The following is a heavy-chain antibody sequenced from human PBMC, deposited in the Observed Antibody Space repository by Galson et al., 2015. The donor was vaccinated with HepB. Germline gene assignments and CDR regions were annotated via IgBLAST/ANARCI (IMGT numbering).Heavy chain of an antibody. CDR1: GYTLTELS. D-gene: IGHD3-22*01. CDR3: APSDSSGYFYRPPGFGMDV. Sequence: SVKVSCKVSGYTLTELSMHWVRRAPGKGLEWMGGFDVEDGETIYAQKFQGRVTMTEGTSTDTAYMELSRLRSEDSAVYHCAPSDSSGYFYRPPGFGMDVWGQGTTVTVSS. J-gene: IGHJ6*02. CDR2: FDVEDGET. V-gene: IGHV1-24*01.